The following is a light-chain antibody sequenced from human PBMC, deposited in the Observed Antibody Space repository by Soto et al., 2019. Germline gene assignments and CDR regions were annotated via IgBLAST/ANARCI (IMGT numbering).Light chain of an antibody. CDR1: SGDIGTYNL. J-gene: IGLJ2*01. Sequence: QSALTQPASVSGSPGQSITISCTGTSGDIGTYNLVSRYQQHPGRAPKLFIFEVNKRPSGVSNRFSGSKSGNSASLAISGLQADDEADYHCCSYAGRSTVICGGGTKLTVL. CDR2: EVN. CDR3: CSYAGRSTVI. V-gene: IGLV2-23*02.